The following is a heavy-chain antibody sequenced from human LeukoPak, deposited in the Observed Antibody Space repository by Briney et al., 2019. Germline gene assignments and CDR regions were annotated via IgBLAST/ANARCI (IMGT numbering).Heavy chain of an antibody. V-gene: IGHV3-23*01. CDR3: AKVTSGRLPDYFDY. D-gene: IGHD5-12*01. J-gene: IGHJ4*02. CDR2: ISGSGGST. CDR1: GFTFSNYA. Sequence: PGWSLRLSCVASGFTFSNYAMILLRQAPGKGREGVSAISGSGGSTYYADSVKGRFTISRDNSKNTLYLQMNSLRAEDTAVYYCAKVTSGRLPDYFDYWGQGTLVTVSS.